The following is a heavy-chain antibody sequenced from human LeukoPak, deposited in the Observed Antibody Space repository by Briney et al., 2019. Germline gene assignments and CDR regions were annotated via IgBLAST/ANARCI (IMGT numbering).Heavy chain of an antibody. CDR2: ISGSGGST. CDR3: ATTDYSNSPRTDY. CDR1: GFTFSSYA. J-gene: IGHJ4*02. Sequence: GGSLRLSCAVSGFTFSSYAVSWVRQAPGKGLEWVSAISGSGGSTYYADSVKGRFTISRDNSKNTLYLQMNSLRAEDTAVYYCATTDYSNSPRTDYWGQGTLVTVSS. V-gene: IGHV3-23*01. D-gene: IGHD4-11*01.